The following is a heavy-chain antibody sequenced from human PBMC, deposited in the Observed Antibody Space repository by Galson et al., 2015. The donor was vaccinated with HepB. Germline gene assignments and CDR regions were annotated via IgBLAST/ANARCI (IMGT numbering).Heavy chain of an antibody. CDR2: IYYSGST. V-gene: IGHV4-59*01. CDR1: GGSISPYY. J-gene: IGHJ6*02. D-gene: IGHD6-19*01. Sequence: ETLSLTCTVSGGSISPYYWSWIRQPPGKGLEWIGYIYYSGSTSYNPSLRSRVTISIDTSKNQVSLELGSVTAADTAIYYCAKLGGWQWPSEGCCFGMDVWGQGTTVTVSS. CDR3: AKLGGWQWPSEGCCFGMDV.